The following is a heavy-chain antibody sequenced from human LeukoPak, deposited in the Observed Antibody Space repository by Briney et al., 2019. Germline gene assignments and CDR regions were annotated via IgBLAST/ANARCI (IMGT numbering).Heavy chain of an antibody. V-gene: IGHV1-58*01. CDR2: IVVGSGNT. J-gene: IGHJ6*02. CDR3: AADRLYYDSSAPGLLYYYYGMDV. D-gene: IGHD3-22*01. Sequence: SVKVSCKASGFTFTSSAVQWVRQARGQRLEWIGWIVVGSGNTNYAQKFRERVTITRDMSTSTAYMELSSLRSEDTAVYYCAADRLYYDSSAPGLLYYYYGMDVWGQGTTVTVSS. CDR1: GFTFTSSA.